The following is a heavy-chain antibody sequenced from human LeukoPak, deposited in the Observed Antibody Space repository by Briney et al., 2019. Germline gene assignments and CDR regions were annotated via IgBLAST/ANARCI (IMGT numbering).Heavy chain of an antibody. CDR2: ISSSSSYI. Sequence: GGSLRLSCAASGFTFSSYSMNWVRQAPGKGLEWVSSISSSSSYIYYADSVKGRFTISRDNAKNSLYLQMNSLRAEDTAVYYCARANYDSSGYYLDFQHWGQGTLVTVSS. V-gene: IGHV3-21*01. CDR1: GFTFSSYS. D-gene: IGHD3-22*01. J-gene: IGHJ1*01. CDR3: ARANYDSSGYYLDFQH.